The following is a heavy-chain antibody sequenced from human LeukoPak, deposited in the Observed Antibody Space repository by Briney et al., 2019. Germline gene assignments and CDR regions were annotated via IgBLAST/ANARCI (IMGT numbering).Heavy chain of an antibody. Sequence: GGSLRLSCAASGFTFSSYWMHWVRQAPGKGLVWVSRINSDGSSTSYADSVKGRFTISRDNAKNSLYLQMNSLRAEGTAVYYCARAPRLAVAGTEFDDWGQGTLVTVSS. D-gene: IGHD6-19*01. CDR3: ARAPRLAVAGTEFDD. V-gene: IGHV3-74*01. CDR2: INSDGSST. CDR1: GFTFSSYW. J-gene: IGHJ4*02.